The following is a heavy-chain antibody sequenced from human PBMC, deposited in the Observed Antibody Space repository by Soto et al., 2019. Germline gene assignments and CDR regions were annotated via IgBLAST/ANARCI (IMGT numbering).Heavy chain of an antibody. J-gene: IGHJ6*02. CDR3: GRGICTCSGGHRAHYGLDV. CDR1: GFNFSDHF. CDR2: IARRXESYTT. D-gene: IGHD2-8*01. V-gene: IGHV3-72*01. Sequence: GGSLRLSCAASGFNFSDHFMDWVRHVPGKGLERVGRIARRXESYTTGYSASVKGRFPISRXDSKKSLYLQMNSLKTEDTAVYYCGRGICTCSGGHRAHYGLDVGGQGTTVTVSS.